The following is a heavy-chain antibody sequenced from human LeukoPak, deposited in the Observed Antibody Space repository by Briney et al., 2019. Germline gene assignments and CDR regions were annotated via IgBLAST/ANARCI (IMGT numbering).Heavy chain of an antibody. Sequence: GGSLRLSCAASGFTFSSYAMHWVRQAPGKGLEWVAVISYDGSNKYYADSVKGRFTISRDNSKNTLYLQMNSLRAEDTAVYYCARGRQKYQLPLDYWGQGTLVTVSS. CDR2: ISYDGSNK. CDR1: GFTFSSYA. V-gene: IGHV3-30-3*01. D-gene: IGHD2-2*01. CDR3: ARGRQKYQLPLDY. J-gene: IGHJ4*02.